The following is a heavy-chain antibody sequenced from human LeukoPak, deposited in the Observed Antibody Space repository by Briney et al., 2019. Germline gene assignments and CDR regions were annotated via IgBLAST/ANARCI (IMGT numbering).Heavy chain of an antibody. Sequence: PGGSLRLSCAASGFTFSSYAMSWVRQAPGKGLEWVSAISGSGTNTYSADSVKGRFTISRDNSNNTLFLQMDSLRADDTAVYYCAKDHPPKSGAIFGVVIISRQIDYWGQGTLVTVSS. CDR1: GFTFSSYA. CDR3: AKDHPPKSGAIFGVVIISRQIDY. J-gene: IGHJ4*02. D-gene: IGHD3-3*01. V-gene: IGHV3-23*01. CDR2: ISGSGTNT.